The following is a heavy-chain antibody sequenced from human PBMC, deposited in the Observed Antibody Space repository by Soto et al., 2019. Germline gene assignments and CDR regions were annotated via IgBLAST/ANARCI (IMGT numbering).Heavy chain of an antibody. CDR2: INNSGSS. V-gene: IGHV4-34*01. CDR1: GGSFSGYY. CDR3: ARGTRVTVVLPAAPTGWYYGMDV. J-gene: IGHJ6*02. Sequence: QVQLQQWGAGLLKPSETLSLTCAVYGGSFSGYYWSWIRQPPGKGLEWIGEINNSGSSNYNPSLKSRITISVHTSKIQFSLKLSSVTAADTAVYYCARGTRVTVVLPAAPTGWYYGMDVWGQGTTVTVSS. D-gene: IGHD2-2*01.